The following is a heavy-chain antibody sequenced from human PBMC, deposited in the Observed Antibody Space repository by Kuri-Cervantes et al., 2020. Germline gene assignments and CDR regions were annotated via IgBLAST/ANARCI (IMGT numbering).Heavy chain of an antibody. CDR1: GGSISSYY. Sequence: GGSLRLSCTVSGGSISSYYWSWIRQPPGKGLEWVSRISKTADTTYYTDSVKGRFTVSRDNSKNTLSLQMTSLRAEDTAVYYCARAWQWVVSWGQGTLVTVSS. CDR2: ISKTADTT. CDR3: ARAWQWVVS. D-gene: IGHD6-19*01. V-gene: IGHV3-23*01. J-gene: IGHJ5*02.